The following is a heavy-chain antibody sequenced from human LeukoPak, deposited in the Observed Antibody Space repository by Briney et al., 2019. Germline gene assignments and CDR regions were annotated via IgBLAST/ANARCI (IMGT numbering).Heavy chain of an antibody. CDR2: VNRDGSET. J-gene: IGHJ6*02. V-gene: IGHV3-7*03. CDR1: GFTFSSYG. CDR3: ARNNGMDV. Sequence: GGSLRLSCAASGFTFSSYGMHWVRQVPGRGPEWVANVNRDGSETYYLDSVKGRFTISKDNAKNSLYLQMNSLRAEDTALYHCARNNGMDVWGQGTTVIVSS.